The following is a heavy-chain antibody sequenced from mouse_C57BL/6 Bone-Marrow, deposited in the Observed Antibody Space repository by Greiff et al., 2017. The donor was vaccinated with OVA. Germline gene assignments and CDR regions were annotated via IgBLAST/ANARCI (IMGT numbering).Heavy chain of an antibody. V-gene: IGHV3-6*01. Sequence: EVKLMESGPGLVKPSQSLSLTCSVTGYSITSGYYWNWIRQFPGNKLEWMGYISYDGSNNYNPSLKNRISITRDTSKNQFFLKLNSVTTEDTATYYCARVDYGSSPDYWGQGTTLTVSS. CDR1: GYSITSGYY. CDR3: ARVDYGSSPDY. J-gene: IGHJ2*01. D-gene: IGHD1-1*01. CDR2: ISYDGSN.